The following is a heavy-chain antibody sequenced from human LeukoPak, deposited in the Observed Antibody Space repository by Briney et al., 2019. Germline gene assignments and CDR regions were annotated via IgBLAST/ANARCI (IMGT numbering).Heavy chain of an antibody. CDR2: ISNDGNNK. CDR1: GFTFSSYG. V-gene: IGHV3-30*18. J-gene: IGHJ4*02. D-gene: IGHD3-10*01. CDR3: AKEIYYGSGSYPDY. Sequence: QPGRSLRLSCEASGFTFSSYGIHWVRQAPGKGLERVAAISNDGNNKYYADSVKGRFTISRDNSKNTLYLQMNSLRAEDTAVYYCAKEIYYGSGSYPDYWGQGTLVIVSS.